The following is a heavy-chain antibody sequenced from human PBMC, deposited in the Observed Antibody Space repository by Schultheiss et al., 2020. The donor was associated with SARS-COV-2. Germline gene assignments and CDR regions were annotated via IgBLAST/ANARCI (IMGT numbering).Heavy chain of an antibody. D-gene: IGHD3-3*01. J-gene: IGHJ6*03. V-gene: IGHV4-61*05. CDR3: ARAKYYDFWSGYYPYYYYYMDV. Sequence: SQTLSLTCTVSGGSIRSSSYYWGWNRQPPGKGLEWIGYIYYSGSTNYNPSLKSRVTISVDTSKNHFSLKLSSVTAADTAVYYCARAKYYDFWSGYYPYYYYYMDVWGKGTTVTVSS. CDR2: IYYSGST. CDR1: GGSIRSSSYY.